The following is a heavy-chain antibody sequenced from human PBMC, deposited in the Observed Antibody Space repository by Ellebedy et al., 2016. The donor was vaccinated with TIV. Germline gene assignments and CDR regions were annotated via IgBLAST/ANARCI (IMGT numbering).Heavy chain of an antibody. CDR1: DGSIRSYH. V-gene: IGHV4-59*01. J-gene: IGHJ4*02. Sequence: SETLSLTXTVSDGSIRSYHWSWIRQSPGKGLEWIGYFHYSGTTNYNPSLKSRLSISVGTSKNQFSLNLSSVTAADTGVYYCARTSTMVRGALDYWGQGTLVTVSS. D-gene: IGHD3-10*01. CDR3: ARTSTMVRGALDY. CDR2: FHYSGTT.